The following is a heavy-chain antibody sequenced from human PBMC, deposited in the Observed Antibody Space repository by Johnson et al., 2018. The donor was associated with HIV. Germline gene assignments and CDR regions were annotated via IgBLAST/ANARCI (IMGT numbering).Heavy chain of an antibody. CDR2: ISYDGTNK. J-gene: IGHJ3*01. D-gene: IGHD3-10*01. CDR1: GFTFSSYG. Sequence: QVQLVESGGGVVQPGRSLRLSCAASGFTFSSYGMHWVRQAPGKGLEWVAVISYDGTNKYYADSVKGRFTISRDNSKNTLYLQMNSLRAEDTAVFYCAKTRMGGILDAFDLWGQGTMVIVS. CDR3: AKTRMGGILDAFDL. V-gene: IGHV3-30*18.